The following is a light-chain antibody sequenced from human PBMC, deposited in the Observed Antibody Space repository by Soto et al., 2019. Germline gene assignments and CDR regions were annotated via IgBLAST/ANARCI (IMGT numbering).Light chain of an antibody. V-gene: IGKV1-33*01. CDR3: QQYDNLPTT. Sequence: DIQMTQSPSSLSASEGDSVTITCQSTHDINYYLYWYQQKPGKAPKLLIYAASNLETGVPSRFSGSGSAKDFTFTISSLQHGDIGTYYCQQYDNLPTTFGQGTKLPIK. J-gene: IGKJ2*01. CDR1: HDINYY. CDR2: AAS.